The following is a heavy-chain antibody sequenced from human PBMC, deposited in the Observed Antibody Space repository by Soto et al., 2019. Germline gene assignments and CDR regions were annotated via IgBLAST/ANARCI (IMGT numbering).Heavy chain of an antibody. D-gene: IGHD5-12*01. CDR3: AREGKDIVATVRPYYFDY. J-gene: IGHJ4*02. CDR1: GFTFSNYG. CDR2: IWYDGSNK. Sequence: VQLVESGGGVVQPGRSLRLSCAASGFTFSNYGMHWVRQAPGKGLEWVAVIWYDGSNKYYADSVKGRFTISRDNSKNTLYLQMNSLRAEDTAVYYCAREGKDIVATVRPYYFDYWGQGTLVTVSS. V-gene: IGHV3-33*01.